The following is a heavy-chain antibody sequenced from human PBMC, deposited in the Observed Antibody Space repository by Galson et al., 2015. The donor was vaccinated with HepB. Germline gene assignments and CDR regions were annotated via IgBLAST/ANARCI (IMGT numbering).Heavy chain of an antibody. J-gene: IGHJ6*02. V-gene: IGHV1-18*04. D-gene: IGHD6-13*01. Sequence: SVKVSCKASGYTFTTYSLNWVRQAPGQGLEWMGWISVYNGNTNYAQKLQGRVTVTTDTSTNTAYMELRSLRSDDTAVYYCARNPGIATPGPNFYGMDVWGQGTTVTVSS. CDR2: ISVYNGNT. CDR1: GYTFTTYS. CDR3: ARNPGIATPGPNFYGMDV.